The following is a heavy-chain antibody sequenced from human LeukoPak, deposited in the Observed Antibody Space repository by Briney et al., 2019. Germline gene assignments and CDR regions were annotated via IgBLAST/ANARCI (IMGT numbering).Heavy chain of an antibody. CDR2: IIPIFGTA. D-gene: IGHD2-2*01. Sequence: GASVKVSCKASGGTFSSYAISWVRQAPGQGLEWMGGIIPIFGTANYAQKFQGRVTITADESTSTAYMELSSLRSEDTAVYYCARSRVPAASVSTYVAFDIWGQGTMVTVSS. CDR3: ARSRVPAASVSTYVAFDI. V-gene: IGHV1-69*13. CDR1: GGTFSSYA. J-gene: IGHJ3*02.